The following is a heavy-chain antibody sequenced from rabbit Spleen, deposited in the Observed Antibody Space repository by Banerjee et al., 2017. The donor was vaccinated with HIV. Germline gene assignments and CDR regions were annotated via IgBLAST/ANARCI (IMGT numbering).Heavy chain of an antibody. D-gene: IGHD7-1*01. CDR3: AGGDYGGYAGYGTATNCGMNL. CDR2: IGTRSGST. Sequence: QSLEESGGDLVKPGASLTLTCTASGFSFSTSYYMCWVCQAPGKGLEWIACIGTRSGSTYYASWAKGRFTISKTSSPTVALQMTSLTAADTATYFCAGGDYGGYAGYGTATNCGMNLWGPGTLVTVS. J-gene: IGHJ6*01. V-gene: IGHV1S40*01. CDR1: GFSFSTSYY.